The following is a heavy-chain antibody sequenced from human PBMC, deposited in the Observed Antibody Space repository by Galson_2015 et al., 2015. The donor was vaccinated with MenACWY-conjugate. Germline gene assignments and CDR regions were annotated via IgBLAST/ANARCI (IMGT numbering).Heavy chain of an antibody. V-gene: IGHV4-59*08. J-gene: IGHJ4*02. CDR1: GGSISSYY. CDR2: IYYSGST. Sequence: ETLSLTCTVSGGSISSYYWSWIRQPPGKGLEWIGYIYYSGSTYYNPSLKSRVTISVDTSKNQFSLKLSSVTAADTAVYYCARRKTEIDYWGQGTLVTVSS. D-gene: IGHD1-14*01. CDR3: ARRKTEIDY.